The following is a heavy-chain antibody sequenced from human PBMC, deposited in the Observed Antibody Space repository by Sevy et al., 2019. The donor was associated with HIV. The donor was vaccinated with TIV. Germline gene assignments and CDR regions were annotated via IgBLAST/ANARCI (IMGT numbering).Heavy chain of an antibody. V-gene: IGHV3-11*01. D-gene: IGHD3-16*01. CDR3: VGRPYSSAYSWSYHFDY. CDR1: GFTFSDYY. Sequence: GGSLRLSCAASGFTFSDYYMSWIRQAPGKGLEWISYISGSSSAIVYADSVKGRFAISRNNAKNSLYLHMDNLRAEDTAVYFCVGRPYSSAYSWSYHFDYWAQGTLVTVSS. CDR2: ISGSSSAI. J-gene: IGHJ4*02.